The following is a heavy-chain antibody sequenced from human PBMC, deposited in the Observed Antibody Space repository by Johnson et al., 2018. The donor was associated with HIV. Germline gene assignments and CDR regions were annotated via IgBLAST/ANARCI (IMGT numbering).Heavy chain of an antibody. J-gene: IGHJ3*02. D-gene: IGHD2/OR15-2a*01. V-gene: IGHV3-30*18. CDR2: ISYNGDNE. CDR1: GLSFSNFG. CDR3: AKDKFLKGIVGNAFDI. Sequence: VQLVESGGGVVQPGRSLRLSCAASGLSFSNFGMHWVRQTPGMGLEWVAVISYNGDNEHYADSVKGRFTISRDNSKNTLYLQMNSLRAEDTAVYYCAKDKFLKGIVGNAFDIWGQGTMVTVSS.